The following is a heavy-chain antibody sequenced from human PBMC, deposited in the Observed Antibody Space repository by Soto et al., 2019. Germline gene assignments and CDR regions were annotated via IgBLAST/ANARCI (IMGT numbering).Heavy chain of an antibody. Sequence: ASVKVSCKASGYTFHNYGVSWVRQAPGQGLEWMGRISAYNYNTHYAQNFEGRVTMTTDTSTSTAYMYLRSLRSDDSAIYYCARLTGEFRLFLDYWGQGTQVPVSS. D-gene: IGHD3-16*01. V-gene: IGHV1-18*01. J-gene: IGHJ4*02. CDR1: GYTFHNYG. CDR3: ARLTGEFRLFLDY. CDR2: ISAYNYNT.